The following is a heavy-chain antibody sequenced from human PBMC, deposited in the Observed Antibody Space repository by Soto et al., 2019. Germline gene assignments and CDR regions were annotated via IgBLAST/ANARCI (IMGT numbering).Heavy chain of an antibody. Sequence: EVQLVESGGGLVQPGGSLRLSCAASGFTFSSYWMSWVRQAPGKGLEWVANIKQDGSEKYYVDSVKGRFTISRDNAKNTLYLQKNSLRAEDTPVYYCASRGGTYSCPNKWGQGTLVTVSS. CDR1: GFTFSSYW. V-gene: IGHV3-7*05. CDR2: IKQDGSEK. CDR3: ASRGGTYSCPNK. J-gene: IGHJ4*02. D-gene: IGHD1-26*01.